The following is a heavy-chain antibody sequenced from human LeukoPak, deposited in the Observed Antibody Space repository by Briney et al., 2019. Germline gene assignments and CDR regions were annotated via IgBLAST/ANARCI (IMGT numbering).Heavy chain of an antibody. CDR2: IPHSGVDT. D-gene: IGHD6-13*01. V-gene: IGHV3-23*01. CDR1: GFTFSGYA. CDR3: AKAASTNWSFDY. J-gene: IGHJ4*02. Sequence: EGSLRLSCAASGFTFSGYAMTWVRQAPGKGLEWVSDIPHSGVDTYYADSVKGRFTISRDNSKNTLSLQMNSLRTEDTAVYYCAKAASTNWSFDYWGQGTLVTVSS.